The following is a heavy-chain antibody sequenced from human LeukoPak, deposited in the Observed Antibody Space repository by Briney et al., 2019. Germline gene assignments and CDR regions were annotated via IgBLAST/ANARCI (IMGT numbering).Heavy chain of an antibody. V-gene: IGHV4-59*11. CDR2: IYYSGST. D-gene: IGHD3-3*01. CDR3: AREVSGPYYDFWSGYPNWFDP. J-gene: IGHJ5*02. CDR1: GGSISSHY. Sequence: SETLSLTCTVSGGSISSHYWSWIRQPPGKGLEWIGYIYYSGSTNYNPSLKSRVTISVDTSKNQFSLKLSSVTAADTAAYYCAREVSGPYYDFWSGYPNWFDPWGQGTLVTVSS.